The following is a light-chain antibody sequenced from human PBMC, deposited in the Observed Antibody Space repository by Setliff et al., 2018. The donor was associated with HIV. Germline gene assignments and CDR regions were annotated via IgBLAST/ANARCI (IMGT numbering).Light chain of an antibody. J-gene: IGLJ2*01. Sequence: QSVLTQPRSVSGSPGQSVAISCTGTNSDVGAYNYVSWYQQPPGKVPKLIIYEVDKRPSGVPDRFSGSKSGNAASLTISGLQAGDEADYYCCSHAGSYTLVFGGGTKVTVL. V-gene: IGLV2-11*01. CDR3: CSHAGSYTLV. CDR2: EVD. CDR1: NSDVGAYNY.